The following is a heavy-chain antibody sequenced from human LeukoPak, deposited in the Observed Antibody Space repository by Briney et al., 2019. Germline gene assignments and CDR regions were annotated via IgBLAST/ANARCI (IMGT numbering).Heavy chain of an antibody. D-gene: IGHD1-26*01. V-gene: IGHV4-59*01. J-gene: IGHJ3*02. CDR2: IYYSGST. CDR1: GGSISSYY. CDR3: ARDLVGEPWRAFDI. Sequence: SETLFLTCTVSGGSISSYYWSWIRQPPGKGLEWIGYIYYSGSTNYNPSLKSRVTISVDTSKNQFSLKLSSVTAADTAVYYCARDLVGEPWRAFDIWGQGTMVTVSS.